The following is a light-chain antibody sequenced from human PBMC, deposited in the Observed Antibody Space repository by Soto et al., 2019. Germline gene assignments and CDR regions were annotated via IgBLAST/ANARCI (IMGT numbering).Light chain of an antibody. Sequence: DIQMTQSPSSLSASVGDRVTIACRASQNIFTYLSWYQQKQGKAPKLLIYAASSLQSGVPSRFSGTGSVTNFTLIISSLQPEDFATYSCQQTLSIPWTFGQGTKVGVK. CDR2: AAS. J-gene: IGKJ1*01. V-gene: IGKV1-39*01. CDR1: QNIFTY. CDR3: QQTLSIPWT.